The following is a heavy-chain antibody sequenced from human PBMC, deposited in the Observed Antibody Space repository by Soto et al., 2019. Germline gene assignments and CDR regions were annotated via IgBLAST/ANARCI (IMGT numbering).Heavy chain of an antibody. D-gene: IGHD2-15*01. J-gene: IGHJ4*02. Sequence: PGGSLRLSCAASGFTFSDYYMSWIRQAPGKGLEWVSYISSSGSTIYYADSVKGRFTISRDNAKNSLYLQMNSLRAEDTAVYYCARDLDIVVVVAATGYFDYWGQGTLVTVSS. CDR3: ARDLDIVVVVAATGYFDY. V-gene: IGHV3-11*01. CDR1: GFTFSDYY. CDR2: ISSSGSTI.